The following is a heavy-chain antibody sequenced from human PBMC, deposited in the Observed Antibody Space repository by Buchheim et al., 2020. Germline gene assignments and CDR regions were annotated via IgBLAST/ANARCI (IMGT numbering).Heavy chain of an antibody. CDR1: GGSVSSGSYY. CDR3: ARADSSGWYVYFDY. CDR2: IYYSGST. D-gene: IGHD6-19*01. J-gene: IGHJ4*02. Sequence: QVQLQESGPGLVKPSETLSLTCTVSGGSVSSGSYYWSWIRQPPGKGLEWIGYIYYSGSTNYNPSLKSRVTISVDTSKNQFSLKLSSVTAADTAVYYCARADSSGWYVYFDYWGQGTL. V-gene: IGHV4-61*01.